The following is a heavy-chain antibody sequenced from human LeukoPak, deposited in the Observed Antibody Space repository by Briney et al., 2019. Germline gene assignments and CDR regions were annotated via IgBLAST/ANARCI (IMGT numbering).Heavy chain of an antibody. Sequence: GGSLRLSCAASGFTFSSYWMHWVRQAPGKGLVWVSRINSDGSSTSYADSVKGRFTISRDNAKNTLYLQMNSLRAEDTAVYYCAREDIQYDNGSGEVLDYWGQGTLVTVSS. J-gene: IGHJ4*02. CDR1: GFTFSSYW. CDR3: AREDIQYDNGSGEVLDY. V-gene: IGHV3-74*01. D-gene: IGHD3-10*01. CDR2: INSDGSST.